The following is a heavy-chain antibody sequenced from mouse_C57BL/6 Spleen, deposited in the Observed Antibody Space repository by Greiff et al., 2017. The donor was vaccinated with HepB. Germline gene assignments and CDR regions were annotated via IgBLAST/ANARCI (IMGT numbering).Heavy chain of an antibody. CDR2: IDPSDSET. V-gene: IGHV1-52*01. CDR1: GYTFTSYW. D-gene: IGHD1-1*01. J-gene: IGHJ4*01. Sequence: QVHVKQPGAELVRPGSSVKLSCKASGYTFTSYWMHWVKQRPIQGLEWIGNIDPSDSETHYNQKFKDKATLTVDKSSSTAYMQLSSLTSEDSAVYYCARLDYGSSLYAMDYWGQGTSVTVSS. CDR3: ARLDYGSSLYAMDY.